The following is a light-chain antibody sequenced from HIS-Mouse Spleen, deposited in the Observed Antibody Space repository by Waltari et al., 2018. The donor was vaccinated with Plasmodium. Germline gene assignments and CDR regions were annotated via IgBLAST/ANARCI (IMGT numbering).Light chain of an antibody. CDR3: QQLNSYPYT. CDR2: AAS. CDR1: QGISSY. V-gene: IGKV1-9*01. Sequence: DIQLTQSPSFLSASVGDRVTITCRASQGISSYLAWYQQKPGKAPKLLIDAASTWQRGVPSRFSGSGSGTEFTLTISSLQPEDFATYYCQQLNSYPYTFGQGTKLEIK. J-gene: IGKJ2*01.